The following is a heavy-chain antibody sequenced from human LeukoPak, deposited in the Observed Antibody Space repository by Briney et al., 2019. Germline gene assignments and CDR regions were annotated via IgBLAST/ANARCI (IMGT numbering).Heavy chain of an antibody. J-gene: IGHJ4*02. D-gene: IGHD3-9*01. CDR3: ARWGATGYGDY. CDR1: GFTFSSYG. Sequence: GGSLRLSCAASGFTFSSYGMNWVRQAPGEGLEWVSYISDSSSTIYYADSVKGRLTISRDNAKNSLYLQMNGLRAEDTAVYYCARWGATGYGDYWGQGTLVTVSS. V-gene: IGHV3-48*03. CDR2: ISDSSSTI.